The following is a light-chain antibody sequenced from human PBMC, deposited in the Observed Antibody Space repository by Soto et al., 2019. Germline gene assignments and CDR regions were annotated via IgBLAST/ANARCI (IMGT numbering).Light chain of an antibody. CDR1: ESISSW. V-gene: IGKV1-5*02. CDR2: DAS. Sequence: DIQMTQIPSTLPASVGDTVTIICRASESISSWLAWYQQKPGKAPKLLIYDASSLESGVPSRFSGSGSGTEFTLTISSLQPDDFATYYCQQYNSYSGTFGQGTKVDIK. J-gene: IGKJ1*01. CDR3: QQYNSYSGT.